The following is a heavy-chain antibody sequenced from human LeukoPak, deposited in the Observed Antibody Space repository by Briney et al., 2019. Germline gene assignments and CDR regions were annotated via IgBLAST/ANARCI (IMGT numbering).Heavy chain of an antibody. V-gene: IGHV1-2*02. CDR1: GYTFTAYY. J-gene: IGHJ6*03. CDR3: ARDWSVVPGAARDYHYYYMDV. Sequence: GGSVKVSCKTSGYTFTAYYIHWVRQAPGQGLEWLGWINPNNAATKLTQKFQGRVTMTRDTSISTAYMELTRLRSDDTAVYYCARDWSVVPGAARDYHYYYMDVWGTGTTVTVSS. D-gene: IGHD4/OR15-4a*01. CDR2: INPNNAAT.